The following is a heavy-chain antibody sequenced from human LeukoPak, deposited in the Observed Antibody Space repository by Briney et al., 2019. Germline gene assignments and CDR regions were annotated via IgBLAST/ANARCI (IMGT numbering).Heavy chain of an antibody. D-gene: IGHD3-3*01. V-gene: IGHV4-39*01. J-gene: IGHJ5*02. Sequence: SETLSLTCAVSGGSISSSSYFWGWIRQPPGKGLEWIGSIYYSGNTYYNPSLKSRVTISVDTSKNQFSLKLSSVTAADTAVYYCGRLYYDFWSGTSLSFDPWGQGTLVTVSS. CDR1: GGSISSSSYF. CDR2: IYYSGNT. CDR3: GRLYYDFWSGTSLSFDP.